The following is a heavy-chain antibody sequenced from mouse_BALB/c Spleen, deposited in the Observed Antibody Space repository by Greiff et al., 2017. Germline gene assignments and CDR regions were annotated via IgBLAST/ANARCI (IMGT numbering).Heavy chain of an antibody. CDR2: IFPGDGST. CDR3: ARVAYYGILYWDIEV. J-gene: IGHJ1*01. Sequence: QVQLQQSGAELVKPGASVKLSCKASGYTFTSYDINWVRQRPEQGLEWIGWIFPGDGSTKYNEKFKGKATLTTDKSSSTAYMQLSRLTSEDSAVYFCARVAYYGILYWDIEVWGAGTTGTVSS. V-gene: IGHV1S56*01. D-gene: IGHD2-10*01. CDR1: GYTFTSYD.